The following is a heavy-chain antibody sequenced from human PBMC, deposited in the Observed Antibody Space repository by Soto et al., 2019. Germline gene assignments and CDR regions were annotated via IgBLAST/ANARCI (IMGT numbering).Heavy chain of an antibody. V-gene: IGHV3-48*01. CDR3: ARHPERIAETGWFDP. D-gene: IGHD6-13*01. J-gene: IGHJ5*02. CDR2: ISSSSSTI. Sequence: EVQLVESGGGLVQPGVSLRLSCAASRFTFSSYSMNWVRQAPGKGLEWVSYISSSSSTIYYADSVKGRSTISRDNAKTSLYLQMNSLRAEDTAVYYCARHPERIAETGWFDPRGQGTLVTVSS. CDR1: RFTFSSYS.